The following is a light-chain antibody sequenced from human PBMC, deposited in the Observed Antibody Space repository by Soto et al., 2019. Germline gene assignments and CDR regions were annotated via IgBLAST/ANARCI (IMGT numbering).Light chain of an antibody. CDR1: HTVSSS. CDR3: QQYGSSTGA. Sequence: EIVLTQSPGTLSLSPGERATLSCRASHTVSSSLAWYQQKPGQAPRLLIYGASNRATGIPDRFSGSGSGTDFALTISRLEPKDFAVYYCQQYGSSTGAFGQVTKVDIK. CDR2: GAS. J-gene: IGKJ1*01. V-gene: IGKV3-20*01.